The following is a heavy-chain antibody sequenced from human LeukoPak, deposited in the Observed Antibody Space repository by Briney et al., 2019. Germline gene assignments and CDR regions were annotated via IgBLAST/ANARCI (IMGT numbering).Heavy chain of an antibody. CDR1: GGSITSYY. D-gene: IGHD3-3*01. V-gene: IGHV4-59*01. CDR3: ARLSLKVLEWSPTKGKETYYFDS. Sequence: PSETLSLTCTVSGGSITSYYWTWLRQSPGKGLEWIGYFHYSGSNKYNTSLNSRLSISGDTSKNQVFLKLSDVTAADTAVYYCARLSLKVLEWSPTKGKETYYFDSWGQGTLVTVSS. CDR2: FHYSGSN. J-gene: IGHJ4*02.